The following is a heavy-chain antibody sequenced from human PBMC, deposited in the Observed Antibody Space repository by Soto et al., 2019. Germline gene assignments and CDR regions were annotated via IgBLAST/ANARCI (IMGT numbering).Heavy chain of an antibody. Sequence: QVQLQESGPGLVKPSQTLSLTCTVSGGSISSGDYYWSWIRQPPGKGLEWIGYIYYSGSTYYNPSLKSRVTISVDTSKNQFSLKLSSVTAADTAVYYCARDSPGYGDYVRVGDYWGQGTLVTVSS. CDR2: IYYSGST. CDR1: GGSISSGDYY. D-gene: IGHD4-17*01. CDR3: ARDSPGYGDYVRVGDY. V-gene: IGHV4-30-4*01. J-gene: IGHJ4*02.